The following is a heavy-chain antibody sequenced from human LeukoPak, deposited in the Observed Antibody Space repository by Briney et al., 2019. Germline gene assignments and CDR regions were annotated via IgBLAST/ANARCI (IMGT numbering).Heavy chain of an antibody. CDR2: IKQDGSEK. V-gene: IGHV3-7*01. J-gene: IGHJ6*02. Sequence: PGGSLRLSCAASGFTFSSYWMSWVRQAPGKGLEWVANIKQDGSEKYYVDFVKGRFTISRDNAKNSLYLQMNSLRAEDTAVYYCARGSEVAARGYYYYGTDVWGQGTTVTVSS. CDR1: GFTFSSYW. D-gene: IGHD6-6*01. CDR3: ARGSEVAARGYYYYGTDV.